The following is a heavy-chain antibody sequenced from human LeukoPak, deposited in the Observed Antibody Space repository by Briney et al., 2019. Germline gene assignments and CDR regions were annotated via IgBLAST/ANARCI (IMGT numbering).Heavy chain of an antibody. CDR3: ARVSPEGYCSGGSCYLDY. CDR2: IKQDGSEK. V-gene: IGHV3-7*01. D-gene: IGHD2-15*01. Sequence: GGSLRLSCAASGFTFSSYWMSWVRQAPGKGLEWVANIKQDGSEKYYVDSVKGRFTISRDNAKNSLYLQMNSLRAEDTAVYYCARVSPEGYCSGGSCYLDYWGQGTLVTVSS. J-gene: IGHJ4*02. CDR1: GFTFSSYW.